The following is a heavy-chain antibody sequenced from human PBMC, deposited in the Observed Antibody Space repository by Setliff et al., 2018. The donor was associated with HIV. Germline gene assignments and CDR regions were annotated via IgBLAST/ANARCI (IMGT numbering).Heavy chain of an antibody. D-gene: IGHD3-10*01. J-gene: IGHJ4*02. CDR1: GYTFTSYC. CDR2: VNPSGGSI. V-gene: IGHV1-46*01. Sequence: ASVKVSCKAFGYTFTSYCIHWVRQAPGQGLEWLGMVNPSGGSINYAQKVQGRVTMTTDTSTNTVYMELRSLRSDDTAVYYCAVSWYTTGRGDYWGPGTLVTVSS. CDR3: AVSWYTTGRGDY.